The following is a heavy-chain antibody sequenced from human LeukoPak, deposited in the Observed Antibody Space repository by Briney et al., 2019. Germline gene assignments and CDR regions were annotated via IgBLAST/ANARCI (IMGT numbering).Heavy chain of an antibody. V-gene: IGHV1-8*01. J-gene: IGHJ5*02. CDR2: MYPSSDNA. Sequence: ASVKVSCKASGYTFANYDINWVRQAPGQGLEWMGWMYPSSDNAGYAQKFQGRVTMTRNTSITTVYMELTSLRSEDTAMYYCARGRNWGHDWFDPWGQGTLVTVSS. CDR1: GYTFANYD. D-gene: IGHD3-16*01. CDR3: ARGRNWGHDWFDP.